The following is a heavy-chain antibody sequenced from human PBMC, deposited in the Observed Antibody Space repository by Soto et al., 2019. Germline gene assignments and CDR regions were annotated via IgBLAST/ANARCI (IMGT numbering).Heavy chain of an antibody. Sequence: SVRVSCKASGGTFSSYAISWVRQAPGQGLEWMGGIIPIFGTANYAQKFQGRVTITADESTSTAYMELSSLRSEDTAVYYCARSGGSTTGRIMDVWGQGTRVTVSS. CDR3: ARSGGSTTGRIMDV. J-gene: IGHJ6*02. D-gene: IGHD2-15*01. V-gene: IGHV1-69*13. CDR1: GGTFSSYA. CDR2: IIPIFGTA.